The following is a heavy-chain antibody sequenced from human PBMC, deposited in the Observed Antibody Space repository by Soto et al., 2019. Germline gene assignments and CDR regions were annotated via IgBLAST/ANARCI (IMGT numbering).Heavy chain of an antibody. Sequence: ASVKVSCKASGYIFTNNDVSWVRQATGQGLEWMGWMNPGSGDTGYAQKFQGRVTMTRDISIATAYMELSSLRADDTAIYYCARMASFGSLNWFDPWGQGTLVTVSS. CDR1: GYIFTNND. J-gene: IGHJ5*02. CDR2: MNPGSGDT. CDR3: ARMASFGSLNWFDP. D-gene: IGHD5-18*01. V-gene: IGHV1-8*01.